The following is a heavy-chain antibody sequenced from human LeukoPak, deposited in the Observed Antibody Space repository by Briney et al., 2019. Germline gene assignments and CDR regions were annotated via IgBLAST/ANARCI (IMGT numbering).Heavy chain of an antibody. Sequence: PSETLPLTCTVSGGSISSYYWIWIRQPPGKGLEWFGYIYYSGSTNYNPSLKRRVTISVDTSKNQFSLKLSSVTAADTAVYYCAREGRGSGSYTFDYWGQGTLVTVSS. J-gene: IGHJ4*02. CDR1: GGSISSYY. D-gene: IGHD3-10*01. V-gene: IGHV4-59*01. CDR2: IYYSGST. CDR3: AREGRGSGSYTFDY.